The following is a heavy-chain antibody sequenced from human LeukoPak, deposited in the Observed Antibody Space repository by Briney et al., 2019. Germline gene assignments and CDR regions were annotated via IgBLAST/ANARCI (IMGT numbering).Heavy chain of an antibody. V-gene: IGHV3-74*01. CDR1: GFTFSSYW. CDR2: INSDGSST. Sequence: GGSLRLSCAASGFTFSSYWMHWVRQAPGKGLVWVSRINSDGSSTSYADSVKGRFTISRDNAKNSLYLQMNSLRAEDTAVYYCARDAERFGDSYGAPDDYWGQGTLVTVSS. J-gene: IGHJ4*02. D-gene: IGHD5-18*01. CDR3: ARDAERFGDSYGAPDDY.